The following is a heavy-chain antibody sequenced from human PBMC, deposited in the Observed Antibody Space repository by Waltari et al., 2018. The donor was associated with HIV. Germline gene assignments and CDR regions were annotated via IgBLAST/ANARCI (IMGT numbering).Heavy chain of an antibody. Sequence: EVQLMESGGGLVQSGGSLRLSCAASGFTFYNYWMVWVRQTPVKGLEWVAHIKDDESEKYYVGSVQGRFAISRDNAKNSMVLQMNSLTAEDTAVYYCARIGTFPHNYAINFWGQGTTVTVSS. V-gene: IGHV3-7*01. J-gene: IGHJ6*02. CDR3: ARIGTFPHNYAINF. D-gene: IGHD1-26*01. CDR1: GFTFYNYW. CDR2: IKDDESEK.